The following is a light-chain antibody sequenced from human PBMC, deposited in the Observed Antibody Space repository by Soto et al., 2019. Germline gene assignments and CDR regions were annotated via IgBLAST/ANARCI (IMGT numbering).Light chain of an antibody. V-gene: IGKV3-20*01. Sequence: EIVLTQSPGTLSLSPGERATLSCRASQSVSNNYLAWYQQKPGQAPRLLIYGASSRATGIPDRFSGSGSGTDFTLTISRLEPEDYAVYYCQQYNNWLSFGQGTRLEIK. CDR2: GAS. J-gene: IGKJ5*01. CDR3: QQYNNWLS. CDR1: QSVSNNY.